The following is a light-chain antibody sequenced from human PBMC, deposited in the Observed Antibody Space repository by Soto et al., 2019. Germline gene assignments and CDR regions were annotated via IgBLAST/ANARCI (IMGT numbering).Light chain of an antibody. V-gene: IGKV3-20*01. Sequence: EIVLTQSPGTLSLSPGERATLSSRASQSVSSSYLAWYQQKPGQAPRLLIYGASSRATGIPDRFSGSGSGTDFTLTISRLEPEDFAVYYCQQYGSSPGTFGQGTKVHIK. J-gene: IGKJ1*01. CDR3: QQYGSSPGT. CDR1: QSVSSSY. CDR2: GAS.